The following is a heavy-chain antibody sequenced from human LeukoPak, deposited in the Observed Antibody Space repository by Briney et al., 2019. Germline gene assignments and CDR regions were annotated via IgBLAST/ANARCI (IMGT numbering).Heavy chain of an antibody. CDR2: MSYDGTNR. D-gene: IGHD6-19*01. V-gene: IGHV3-30*04. CDR3: ARAAYSSGPIDY. Sequence: PGGSLRLSCTVSGFTFNNYAMHWVRQAPGKGLEWVTIMSYDGTNRYYADSVKGRFTVSRDNSKNTLYLQMNSLTTDDTAVYYCARAAYSSGPIDYWGQGTLVTVSS. CDR1: GFTFNNYA. J-gene: IGHJ4*02.